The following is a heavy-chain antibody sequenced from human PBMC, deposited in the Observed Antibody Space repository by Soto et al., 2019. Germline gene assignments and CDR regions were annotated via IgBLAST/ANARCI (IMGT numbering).Heavy chain of an antibody. V-gene: IGHV1-18*01. CDR3: ASCLRSQQLCISH. D-gene: IGHD6-13*01. J-gene: IGHJ4*02. CDR2: FSAYNGNT. Sequence: ASVKVSCKASGYTFTSYGISWVRQAPGHGLEWMGWFSAYNGNTIYAQKLQGRVTMTTDSSTSTAYMELRSLRSDDTAVYYCASCLRSQQLCISHWGQGTLVTVSS. CDR1: GYTFTSYG.